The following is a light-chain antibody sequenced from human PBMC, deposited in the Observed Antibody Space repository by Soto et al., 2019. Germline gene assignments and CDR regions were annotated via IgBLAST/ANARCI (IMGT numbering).Light chain of an antibody. V-gene: IGKV1-39*01. J-gene: IGKJ5*01. CDR1: QSISSF. Sequence: IHMTQSPSSLSTSVGYRVTLSCRASQSISSFLNWFQQKAGEAPKVLIFGASSLQSGVPSKFSGSGYGTDFTLIINNLHPDDFAPYYCQHTPALPISFAHGTRLEIK. CDR3: QHTPALPIS. CDR2: GAS.